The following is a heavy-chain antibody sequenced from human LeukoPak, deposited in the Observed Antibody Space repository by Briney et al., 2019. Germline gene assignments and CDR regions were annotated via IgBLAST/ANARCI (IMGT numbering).Heavy chain of an antibody. J-gene: IGHJ6*03. V-gene: IGHV1-2*02. CDR3: ARGGGYSYGSDYHYYMDV. CDR2: INPNSGGT. D-gene: IGHD5-18*01. Sequence: GASVKVSCKASGYTFTGYYMHWVRQAPGQGLEWMGWINPNSGGTNYAQKFQGRVTMTRDTSISTAYMELSRLRSDDTAVYYCARGGGYSYGSDYHYYMDVWGKGTTVTISS. CDR1: GYTFTGYY.